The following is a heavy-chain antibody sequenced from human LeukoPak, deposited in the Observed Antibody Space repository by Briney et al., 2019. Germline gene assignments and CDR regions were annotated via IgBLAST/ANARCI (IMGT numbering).Heavy chain of an antibody. CDR1: GFTFSASD. CDR3: TYYRRDPAGYYYGMDV. J-gene: IGHJ6*02. D-gene: IGHD1-26*01. V-gene: IGHV3-73*01. Sequence: GGSLRLSCAASGFTFSASDMHWVRQASGKGLEWVGRIGVKTNNYATVYGASVRGRFTISRDDSMNTACLQMNSLRTEDTAIYYCTYYRRDPAGYYYGMDVWGQGTTVTVSS. CDR2: IGVKTNNYAT.